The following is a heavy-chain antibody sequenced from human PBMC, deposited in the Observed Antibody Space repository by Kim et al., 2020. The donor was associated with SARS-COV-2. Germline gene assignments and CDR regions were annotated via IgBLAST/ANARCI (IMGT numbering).Heavy chain of an antibody. CDR2: IVPSGSRT. J-gene: IGHJ5*02. V-gene: IGHV3-23*01. CDR1: GMTFSTYG. Sequence: GGSLRLSCAASGMTFSTYGMSWVRQAPGKGLEWVSTIVPSGSRTYYAESVKGRFTISRDNSKNTLYLQMSSLRADDTAVYFCSSVESWGQGTLVTVSS. D-gene: IGHD3-3*01. CDR3: SSVES.